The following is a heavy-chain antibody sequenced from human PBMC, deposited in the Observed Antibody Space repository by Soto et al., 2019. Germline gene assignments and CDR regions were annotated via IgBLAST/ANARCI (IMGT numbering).Heavy chain of an antibody. Sequence: PGGSLRLSCAASGFTFSSYAMSWVRQAPGKGLEWVSAISGSGGSTYYADSVKGRFTISRDNSKNTLYLQMNSLRAEDTAVYYCAKGQNYDFYRVNWFDPWGQGTLGTVSS. CDR3: AKGQNYDFYRVNWFDP. CDR1: GFTFSSYA. CDR2: ISGSGGST. J-gene: IGHJ5*02. D-gene: IGHD3-3*01. V-gene: IGHV3-23*01.